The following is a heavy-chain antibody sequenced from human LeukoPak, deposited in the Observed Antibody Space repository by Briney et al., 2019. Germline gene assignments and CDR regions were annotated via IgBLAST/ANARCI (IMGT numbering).Heavy chain of an antibody. CDR2: ISWDGGST. J-gene: IGHJ4*02. CDR1: GFTFDDYT. CDR3: ARVFLSSSWYPPFDY. V-gene: IGHV3-43*01. D-gene: IGHD6-13*01. Sequence: GGSLRLSCAASGFTFDDYTMHWVRQAPGKGLEWVSLISWDGGSTYYADSVKGRFTISRDNSKSTLYLQMNSLRAEDTAVYYCARVFLSSSWYPPFDYWGQGTLVTVSS.